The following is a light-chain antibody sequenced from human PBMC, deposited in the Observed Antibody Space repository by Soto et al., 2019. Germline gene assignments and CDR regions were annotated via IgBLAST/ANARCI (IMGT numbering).Light chain of an antibody. CDR1: RRGRSGY. V-gene: IGKV3-20*01. Sequence: SQSPGTTSTTTGEGATLTSRSSRRGRSGYLAWYQQKPGKAPKLLIYGASSRETGIPERFSGSGSGTDFTLTISRLQPEDFATYYCQQYNSYWWTFGQGTTGDIK. CDR2: GAS. J-gene: IGKJ1*01. CDR3: QQYNSYWWT.